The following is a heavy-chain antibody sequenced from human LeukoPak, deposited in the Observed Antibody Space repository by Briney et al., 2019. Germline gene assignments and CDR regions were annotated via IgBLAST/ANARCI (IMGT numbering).Heavy chain of an antibody. CDR1: GGSISSYY. J-gene: IGHJ3*02. CDR2: IYYSGST. D-gene: IGHD3-22*01. V-gene: IGHV4-59*08. Sequence: SETLSLTCTVSGGSISSYYWRWIRQPPGKGLEWIGYIYYSGSTNYNPSLKSRVTISVDTSKNQFSLKLSSVTAADTAVYYCASHTAMIGDAFDIWGQGTMVTVSS. CDR3: ASHTAMIGDAFDI.